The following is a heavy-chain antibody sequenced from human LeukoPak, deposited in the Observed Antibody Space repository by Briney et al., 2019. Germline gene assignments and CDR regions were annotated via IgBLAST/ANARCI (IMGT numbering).Heavy chain of an antibody. D-gene: IGHD5-18*01. CDR3: AREGIQLRLPTGTYNWFDP. V-gene: IGHV1-3*01. Sequence: ASVKVSCKASGYTFTSYAMHWVRQAPGQRLEWMGWINAGNGNTKYSQKFQGRVTITRDTSASTAYMELSSLRSEDTAVYYCAREGIQLRLPTGTYNWFDPWGQGTLVTVSS. CDR2: INAGNGNT. J-gene: IGHJ5*02. CDR1: GYTFTSYA.